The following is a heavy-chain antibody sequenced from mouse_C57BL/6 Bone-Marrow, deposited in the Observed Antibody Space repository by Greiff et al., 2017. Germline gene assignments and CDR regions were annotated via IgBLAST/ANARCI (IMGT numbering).Heavy chain of an antibody. CDR2: ILPGSGGT. CDR3: AGRYYDDGYAMDY. CDR1: GYTFTGYW. D-gene: IGHD2-4*01. Sequence: VQLQQSGAELMKPGASVKLSCKATGYTFTGYWIGWVKQRPGHGLEWIGEILPGSGGTNYNEKFKGKATFTADTSSNTAYMQLSSLTTEDSAIYYCAGRYYDDGYAMDYWGQGTSVTVSS. J-gene: IGHJ4*01. V-gene: IGHV1-9*01.